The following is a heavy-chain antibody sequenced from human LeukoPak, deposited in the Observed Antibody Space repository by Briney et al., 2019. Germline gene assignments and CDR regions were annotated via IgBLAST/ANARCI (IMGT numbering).Heavy chain of an antibody. CDR2: INHSGST. V-gene: IGHV4-34*01. Sequence: TPSETLSLTCAVYGGSFSGYYWSWLRQPPGKGLEWIGEINHSGSTNYNPSLKSRVTISVDTSKNQFSLKLSSVTAADTAVYYCARGVPDDYDSSGPTPIIDYWGQGTLVTVSS. D-gene: IGHD3-22*01. J-gene: IGHJ4*02. CDR3: ARGVPDDYDSSGPTPIIDY. CDR1: GGSFSGYY.